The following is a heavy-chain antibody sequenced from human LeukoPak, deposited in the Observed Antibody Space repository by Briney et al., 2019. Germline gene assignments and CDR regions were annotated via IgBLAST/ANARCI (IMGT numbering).Heavy chain of an antibody. CDR1: GYSISSGYY. CDR3: AKQHYYDSSDYSAWVDY. D-gene: IGHD3-22*01. J-gene: IGHJ4*02. Sequence: PSETLSLTCTVSGYSISSGYYWGWIRQPPGKGLEWIGSIYHSGSTYYNPSLKSRVTISVDTSKNQFSLKLSSVTAADTAVYYCAKQHYYDSSDYSAWVDYWGQGILVTVSS. V-gene: IGHV4-38-2*02. CDR2: IYHSGST.